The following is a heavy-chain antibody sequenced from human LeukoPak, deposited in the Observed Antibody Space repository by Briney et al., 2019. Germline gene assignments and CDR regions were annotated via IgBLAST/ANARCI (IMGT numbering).Heavy chain of an antibody. CDR1: GFTFSTYN. V-gene: IGHV3-48*04. D-gene: IGHD7-27*01. CDR3: TADLGIGF. Sequence: GGSLRLSCAASGFTFSTYNMNWVRQPPGKGLEWVSYIISSSSAIYYADSVKGRFTISRDNAKNSLYLQMNSLRAEDTAVYYCTADLGIGFWGQGTLVTVSS. J-gene: IGHJ4*02. CDR2: IISSSSAI.